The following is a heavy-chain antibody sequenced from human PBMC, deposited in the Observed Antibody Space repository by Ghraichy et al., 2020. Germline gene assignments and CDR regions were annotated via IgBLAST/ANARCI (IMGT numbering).Heavy chain of an antibody. Sequence: SETLSLTCTVSGGSISSSSYYWGWIRQPPGKGLEWIGSIYYSGSTYYNPSLKSRVTISVDTSKNQFSLKLSSVTAADTAVYYCARQNWDFNWFDPWGQGTLVTVSS. J-gene: IGHJ5*02. V-gene: IGHV4-39*01. CDR2: IYYSGST. D-gene: IGHD1-7*01. CDR3: ARQNWDFNWFDP. CDR1: GGSISSSSYY.